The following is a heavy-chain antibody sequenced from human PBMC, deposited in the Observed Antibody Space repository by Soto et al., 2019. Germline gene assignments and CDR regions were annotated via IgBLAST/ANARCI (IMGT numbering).Heavy chain of an antibody. CDR1: GGSIRSHS. J-gene: IGHJ4*02. CDR2: IYPSGST. Sequence: SETLSPSWTVSGGSIRSHSWSWIRQPAGKGLEWIGRIYPSGSTNFNHSLKSRVTMSLHTSKNQVSLRLTNMDPLDTATYYCARTFTQIYYFDHWGQGTLVTVSS. D-gene: IGHD3-16*01. V-gene: IGHV4-4*07. CDR3: ARTFTQIYYFDH.